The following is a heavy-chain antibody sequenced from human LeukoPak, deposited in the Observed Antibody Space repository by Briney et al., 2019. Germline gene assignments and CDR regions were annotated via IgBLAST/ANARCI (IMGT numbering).Heavy chain of an antibody. J-gene: IGHJ6*03. CDR1: GFTFSSFE. Sequence: GGALRLSCAASGFTFSSFEMNWVRQAPGKGLEWVSSISSSSSYIYYADSVKGRFTISRDNAKNSLYLQMNSLRAEDTAVYYCAREPYDILTGHYYYYYMDVWGKGTTVTISS. CDR2: ISSSSSYI. CDR3: AREPYDILTGHYYYYYMDV. D-gene: IGHD3-9*01. V-gene: IGHV3-21*01.